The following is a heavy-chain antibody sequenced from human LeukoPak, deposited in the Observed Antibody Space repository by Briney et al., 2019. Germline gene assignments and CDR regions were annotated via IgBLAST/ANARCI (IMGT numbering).Heavy chain of an antibody. CDR1: GFTFSSYS. J-gene: IGHJ4*02. CDR3: ARLRYGDYAMDY. D-gene: IGHD4-17*01. CDR2: ISSSSSYI. V-gene: IGHV3-21*01. Sequence: SGGSLRLSCAASGFTFSSYSMNWVRQAPGKGLEWVSSISSSSSYIYYADSVKGRFTISRDNAKNSLYLQMNSLRAEDTAVYYCARLRYGDYAMDYWGQGTLVTVSS.